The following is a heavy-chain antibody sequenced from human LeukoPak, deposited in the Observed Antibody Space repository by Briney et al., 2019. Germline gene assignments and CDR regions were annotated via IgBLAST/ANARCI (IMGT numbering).Heavy chain of an antibody. V-gene: IGHV1-18*01. J-gene: IGHJ4*02. CDR2: ISAYNGNT. D-gene: IGHD4-17*01. CDR3: AMHDYGDLRVT. CDR1: GYTFTSYG. Sequence: ASVKVSCKASGYTFTSYGISWVRQAPGQGLEWMGWISAYNGNTNYAPKLQGRVTMTTDTSTSTAYMELRSLRSDDTAVYYCAMHDYGDLRVTWGQGTLVTVSS.